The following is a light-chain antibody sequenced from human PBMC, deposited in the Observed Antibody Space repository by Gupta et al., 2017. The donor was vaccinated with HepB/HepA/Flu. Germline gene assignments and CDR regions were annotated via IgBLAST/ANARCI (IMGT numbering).Light chain of an antibody. V-gene: IGLV2-23*02. Sequence: QSALTQPASVSVSPRQSITISCTGTSSDIGTYDLVSWYQQQPGKAPKLMIYDVTKRPSGVFNRFSGCKTGNRASLIISGLQAEDEADYYCCGYGGIVSMVVFGGGTKLTVL. CDR1: SSDIGTYDL. CDR2: DVT. J-gene: IGLJ2*01. CDR3: CGYGGIVSMVV.